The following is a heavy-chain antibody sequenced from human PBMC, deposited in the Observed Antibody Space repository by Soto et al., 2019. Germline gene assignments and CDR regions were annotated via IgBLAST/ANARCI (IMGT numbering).Heavy chain of an antibody. J-gene: IGHJ1*01. Sequence: SKTLSLTCAVSGGSISSSNWWSWVRQPPGKGLEWIGEIYHSGSTNYNPSLKSRVTISVDKSKNQFSLKLSSVTAADTAVYYCARSAYCSGGSCYYTEYFQHWGQGTLVTVSS. D-gene: IGHD2-15*01. CDR2: IYHSGST. V-gene: IGHV4-4*02. CDR1: GGSISSSNW. CDR3: ARSAYCSGGSCYYTEYFQH.